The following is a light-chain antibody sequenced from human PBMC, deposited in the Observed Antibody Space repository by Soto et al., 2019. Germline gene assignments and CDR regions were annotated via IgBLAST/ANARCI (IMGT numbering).Light chain of an antibody. CDR3: QQFWRSPRFT. V-gene: IGKV3-20*01. J-gene: IGKJ3*01. CDR2: DAS. Sequence: IVLTQSPGTLSLSPGDRATLSCRASQNIGDNYLAWYQQKPGQAPRLLIYDASRRATGIPERFSGSGSGTDFTLTINRLEPEDFAVYYCQQFWRSPRFTFGPGTKVDIK. CDR1: QNIGDNY.